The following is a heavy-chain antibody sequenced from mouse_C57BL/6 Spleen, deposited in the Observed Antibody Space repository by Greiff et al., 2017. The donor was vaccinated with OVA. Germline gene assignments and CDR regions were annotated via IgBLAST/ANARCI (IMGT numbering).Heavy chain of an antibody. CDR2: INPNNGGT. V-gene: IGHV1-18*01. CDR1: GYTFTDYN. J-gene: IGHJ3*01. CDR3: ARRGAWFAY. Sequence: EVKLQESGPELVKPGASVKIPCKASGYTFTDYNMDWVKQSHGKSLEWIGDINPNNGGTIYNQKFKGKATLTVDKSSSTAYMELRSLTSEDTAVYCCARRGAWFAYWGQGTLVTVSA.